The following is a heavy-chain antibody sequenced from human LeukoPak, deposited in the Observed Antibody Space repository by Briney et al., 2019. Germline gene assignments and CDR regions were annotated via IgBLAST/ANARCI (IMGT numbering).Heavy chain of an antibody. CDR3: AKKGDSGSYPS. J-gene: IGHJ3*01. CDR2: ISYDGSNK. V-gene: IGHV3-30*18. D-gene: IGHD1-26*01. Sequence: GGSLRLSCAASGFTFSSYGMHWVRQAPGKGLEWVAVISYDGSNKYYADSVKGRFTISRDNSKNTLYLQMNSLRAEDTAVYYCAKKGDSGSYPSWGQGTMVTVSS. CDR1: GFTFSSYG.